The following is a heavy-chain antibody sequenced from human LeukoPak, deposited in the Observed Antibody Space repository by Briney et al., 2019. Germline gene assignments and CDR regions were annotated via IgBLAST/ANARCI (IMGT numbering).Heavy chain of an antibody. CDR3: AKDLLGSSWNCAFDI. D-gene: IGHD6-13*01. CDR1: GFTINKYG. V-gene: IGHV3-30*02. CDR2: ISHDGENK. Sequence: GGSLRLSCAASGFTINKYGIHWVRHAPGKGLEWVALISHDGENKFYADSVRGRFTIYRDNSKNTLYLQMNSLRAEDTAVYYCAKDLLGSSWNCAFDIWGQGTMVTVSS. J-gene: IGHJ3*02.